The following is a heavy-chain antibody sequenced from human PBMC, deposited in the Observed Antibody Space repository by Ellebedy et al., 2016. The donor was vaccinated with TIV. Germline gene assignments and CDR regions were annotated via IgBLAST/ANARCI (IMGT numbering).Heavy chain of an antibody. J-gene: IGHJ4*02. CDR2: INPSGGST. CDR3: ARARSSGWLHTPDY. D-gene: IGHD6-19*01. V-gene: IGHV1-46*04. Sequence: AASVKVSCKASGYTFSSYYMHWARQAPGQGLEWMGIINPSGGSTTYAQILQGRVTMTRDTSTTTVYMELSSLRSEDTAVYYCARARSSGWLHTPDYWGQGTLVIVSS. CDR1: GYTFSSYY.